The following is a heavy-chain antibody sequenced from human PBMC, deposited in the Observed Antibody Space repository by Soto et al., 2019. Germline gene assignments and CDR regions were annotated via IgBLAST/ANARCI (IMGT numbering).Heavy chain of an antibody. Sequence: QVQLVESGGGVVQPGRSLRLSCAASGFTFSSHIMHWVRQTPGKGLEWMTFISHDGNNKYYADSVKGRFTISRDNSENTLYLQMDSLRPEDTAVYYCARDDEGGSDCDLGYWGQGTLVTVSS. V-gene: IGHV3-30-3*01. CDR3: ARDDEGGSDCDLGY. CDR2: ISHDGNNK. J-gene: IGHJ4*02. CDR1: GFTFSSHI. D-gene: IGHD1-26*01.